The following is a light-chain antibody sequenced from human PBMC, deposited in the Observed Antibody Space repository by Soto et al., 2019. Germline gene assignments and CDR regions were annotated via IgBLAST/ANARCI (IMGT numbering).Light chain of an antibody. V-gene: IGKV3-20*01. CDR1: QSVSSY. Sequence: EVVWTQSPATLSLSLGERATLSCTATQSVSSYLAWYQQQPGQAPRLLLYGASSRATGIPDRFCGSESWTDFTITISRLEPEDFAVYYCQQYGSSPRTFGQGTKVENK. J-gene: IGKJ1*01. CDR2: GAS. CDR3: QQYGSSPRT.